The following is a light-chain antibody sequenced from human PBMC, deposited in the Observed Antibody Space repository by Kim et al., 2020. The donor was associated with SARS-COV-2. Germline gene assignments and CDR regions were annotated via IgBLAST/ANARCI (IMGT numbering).Light chain of an antibody. CDR3: SSYARSSSYV. CDR1: SSDVGAYKY. J-gene: IGLJ1*01. V-gene: IGLV2-14*04. CDR2: DVS. Sequence: GQSITISCTGTSSDVGAYKYVSWYQQHPGKAPELMIFDVSERPSGTSNRFSGSKSGNTASLTISGLQAEDEADYYCSSYARSSSYVFGTGTKVTVL.